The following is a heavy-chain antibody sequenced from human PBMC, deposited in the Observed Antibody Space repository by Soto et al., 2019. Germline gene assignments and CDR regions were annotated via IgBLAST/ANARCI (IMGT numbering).Heavy chain of an antibody. CDR2: IYHGGSA. CDR1: GGSISSYY. D-gene: IGHD3-22*01. J-gene: IGHJ3*02. V-gene: IGHV4-38-2*01. CDR3: ARYRYYFDASGNYRTHAFDI. Sequence: SDTLSLTCPFSGGSISSYYWALIRPPPGKGLEWIGSIYHGGSAYYNPSLNSRVTILVDTSNKQVSLRVTSVTAADTAVYYCARYRYYFDASGNYRTHAFDIWGPGTLVTVSS.